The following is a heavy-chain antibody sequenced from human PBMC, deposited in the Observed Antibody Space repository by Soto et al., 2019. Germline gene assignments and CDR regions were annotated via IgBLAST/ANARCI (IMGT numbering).Heavy chain of an antibody. V-gene: IGHV4-30-4*01. CDR3: VLRFLEGHYYYYYGMDV. D-gene: IGHD3-3*01. CDR2: IYYSGST. Sequence: QVQLQESGPGLVKPSQTLSLTCTVSGGSISSGDYYWSWIRQPPGKGLEWIGYIYYSGSTYYNPSLKSRVTISVDTSKNQFSLKLSSVTAADTAVYYCVLRFLEGHYYYYYGMDVCGQGTTVTVSS. CDR1: GGSISSGDYY. J-gene: IGHJ6*02.